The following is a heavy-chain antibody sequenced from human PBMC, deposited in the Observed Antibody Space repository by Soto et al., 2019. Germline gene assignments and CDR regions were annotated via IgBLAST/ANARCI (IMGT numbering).Heavy chain of an antibody. CDR2: ISADGTNT. J-gene: IGHJ4*02. V-gene: IGHV3-30*03. CDR3: ARGNRSFDFDP. CDR1: GYTFGFFG. Sequence: QIQLVESGGDVVQPGRSLRLSCTASGYTFGFFGMHWVRQAPGKGLEWVAFISADGTNTYYADSVRGRFTLSRDNSMRTGYLQMNTLRDDDTGLYFCARGNRSFDFDPWGRGTLVTVSS. D-gene: IGHD2-15*01.